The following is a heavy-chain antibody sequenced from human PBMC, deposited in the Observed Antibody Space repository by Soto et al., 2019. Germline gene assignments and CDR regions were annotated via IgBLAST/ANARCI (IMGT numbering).Heavy chain of an antibody. CDR2: IWFDGSNK. Sequence: GGSLRLSCAASGFIFRNYGMHWIRQAPGKGLEWLAIIWFDGSNKWYADSVKGRFIISRDDSKNMVYLQMNSLRVDDTAIYYCTRANTSPFDFWGRVTPVTVSS. J-gene: IGHJ4*02. V-gene: IGHV3-33*08. CDR1: GFIFRNYG. CDR3: TRANTSPFDF.